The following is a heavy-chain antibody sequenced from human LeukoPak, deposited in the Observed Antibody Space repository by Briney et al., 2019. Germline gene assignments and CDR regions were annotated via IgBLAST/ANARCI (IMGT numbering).Heavy chain of an antibody. V-gene: IGHV4-59*08. D-gene: IGHD3-10*01. CDR3: ARHLDYYGSGSYEY. CDR1: GGSISTYH. J-gene: IGHJ4*02. CDR2: ISYSGST. Sequence: SEALSLTCAVSGGSISTYHWSWIRQPPGKGLEWIGYISYSGSTNYNPSLKSRVTISVDTSKSQFSLKLSSVTAADTAVCYCARHLDYYGSGSYEYWGQGTLVTVSS.